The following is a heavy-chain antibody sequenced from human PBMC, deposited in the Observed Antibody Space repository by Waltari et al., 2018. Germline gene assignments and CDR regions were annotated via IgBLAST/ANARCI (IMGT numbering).Heavy chain of an antibody. CDR1: GYPFTRYV. V-gene: IGHV1-18*01. J-gene: IGHJ4*02. D-gene: IGHD2-8*01. CDR3: ARVSTNNGPGDLDY. CDR2: VSGYNGDT. Sequence: VQLVQSDPEVQQPGASVMVSCKPSGYPFTRYVFSWVRQAPGQGLEWMGWVSGYNGDTIYAQNFQDRLTMTTETSTTTTYMELRNLRSDDTAIYYCARVSTNNGPGDLDYWGQGTLVTVSA.